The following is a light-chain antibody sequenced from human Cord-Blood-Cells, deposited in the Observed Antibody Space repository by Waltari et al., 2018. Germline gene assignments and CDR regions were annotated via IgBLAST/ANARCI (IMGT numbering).Light chain of an antibody. CDR1: QSISSW. J-gene: IGKJ1*01. CDR3: QQYNSYAPA. V-gene: IGKV1-5*01. Sequence: DIQMTQSPSTLSASVGDRVTITCRASQSISSWLAWDQQKPGKAPKLLIYDASSLESGVPPRFSGSGSGTEFTLTISSLQPDDFAIYYCQQYNSYAPAFGQGTKVEIK. CDR2: DAS.